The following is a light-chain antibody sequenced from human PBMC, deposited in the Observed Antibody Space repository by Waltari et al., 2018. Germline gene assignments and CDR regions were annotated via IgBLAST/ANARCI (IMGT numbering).Light chain of an antibody. V-gene: IGKV3-15*01. Sequence: EVVMPQSPATLSVSPGERVPLSCRASQSVSRFVPLYQQKPGQAPRLLISGASTRATGIPSRFSGSVSGTEFTLTISSLQSEDFTIYYCQQYNDWPPLTFGGGTKLEIK. CDR1: QSVSRF. CDR2: GAS. CDR3: QQYNDWPPLT. J-gene: IGKJ4*01.